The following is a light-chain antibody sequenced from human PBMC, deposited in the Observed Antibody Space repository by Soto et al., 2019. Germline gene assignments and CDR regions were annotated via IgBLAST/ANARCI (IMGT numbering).Light chain of an antibody. CDR2: DAS. Sequence: EIVLTQSPATLSLSPGERATLSCRASQGVSSYLAWYQQKPGQAPRLLIYDASNRATGIPARFSGSGSGTDVTLTISSLEPEDFAVYYCEQRSNWPPLTFGGGTKVEIK. CDR1: QGVSSY. V-gene: IGKV3-11*01. CDR3: EQRSNWPPLT. J-gene: IGKJ4*01.